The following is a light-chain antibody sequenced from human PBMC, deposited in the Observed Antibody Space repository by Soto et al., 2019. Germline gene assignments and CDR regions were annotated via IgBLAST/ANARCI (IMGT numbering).Light chain of an antibody. Sequence: QSVLTQPPSASGSPGQSVTISCTGTSSDVGGYNYVSWYQQHPGKAPKLMIFEVSKRPSGVPYRFSGSKSGDTASLTVSGLQAEDEADYYCSPYAGSNNYVFGAGTKVTVL. V-gene: IGLV2-8*01. CDR3: SPYAGSNNYV. CDR1: SSDVGGYNY. J-gene: IGLJ1*01. CDR2: EVS.